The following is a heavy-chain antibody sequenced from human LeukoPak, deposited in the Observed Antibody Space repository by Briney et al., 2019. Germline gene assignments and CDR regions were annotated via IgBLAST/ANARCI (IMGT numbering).Heavy chain of an antibody. CDR1: GFTFSNYW. CDR2: INQDGSDK. D-gene: IGHD1-14*01. J-gene: IGHJ4*02. Sequence: GGSLRLSCAASGFTFSNYWMTWIRQAPGKGLEWVANINQDGSDKYYVDSVKGRFTISRDNTKNSLSLQMHSLRAGDTAVYYCARGFRNAGDYWGQGTLVTVSS. CDR3: ARGFRNAGDY. V-gene: IGHV3-7*01.